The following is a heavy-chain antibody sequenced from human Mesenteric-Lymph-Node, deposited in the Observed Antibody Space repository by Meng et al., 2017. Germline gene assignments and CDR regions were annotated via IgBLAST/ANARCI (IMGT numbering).Heavy chain of an antibody. J-gene: IGHJ4*02. V-gene: IGHV4-38-2*02. Sequence: SETLSLTCTVSGGSISSYYWSWIRQPPGKGLEWIGSIYHSGSTYYNPSLKSRVTISVDTSKNQFSLKLSSVTAADTAVYYCARVGGSGSYYLLGYWGQGTLVTVSS. D-gene: IGHD3-10*01. CDR1: GGSISSYY. CDR3: ARVGGSGSYYLLGY. CDR2: IYHSGST.